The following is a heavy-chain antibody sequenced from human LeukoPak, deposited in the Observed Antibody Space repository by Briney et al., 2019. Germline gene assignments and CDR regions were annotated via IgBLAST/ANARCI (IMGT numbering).Heavy chain of an antibody. J-gene: IGHJ4*02. V-gene: IGHV3-48*04. CDR1: GFTFSSYN. D-gene: IGHD5-12*01. CDR3: ARGPSGYHNT. CDR2: ISLSTTSI. Sequence: GGSLRLSCAASGFTFSSYNMNWVRQAPGEGLGWVSYISLSTTSIYYADSVKGRFTISRDNAKNSLYLQMNSLRAEDTAVYYCARGPSGYHNTGGQGTLVTVSS.